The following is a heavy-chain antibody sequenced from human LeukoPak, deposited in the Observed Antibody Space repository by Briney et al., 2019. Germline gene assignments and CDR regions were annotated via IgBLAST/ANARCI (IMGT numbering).Heavy chain of an antibody. D-gene: IGHD6-13*01. Sequence: ASVKVSCKASGYTFTSYDINWVRQATGQGLEWMGWINPNSGGTNYAQKFQGRVTMTRDTSISTAYMELSRLRSDDTAVYYCAREGVIAAADYWGQGTLVTVSS. CDR1: GYTFTSYD. V-gene: IGHV1-2*02. CDR3: AREGVIAAADY. J-gene: IGHJ4*02. CDR2: INPNSGGT.